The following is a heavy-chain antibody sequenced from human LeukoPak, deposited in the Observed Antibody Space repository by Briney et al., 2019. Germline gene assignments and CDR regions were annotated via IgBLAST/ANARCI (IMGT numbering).Heavy chain of an antibody. V-gene: IGHV3-21*01. CDR2: ISSSSSYI. Sequence: PGGSLRLSCAASGFTFSSYIMNWVRQAPGKGLEWVSSISSSSSYIYYADSVKGRFTISRDNAKNSLYLQMNSLRAEDTAVYYCARDSVAGAFDIWGQGTMVTVSS. J-gene: IGHJ3*02. D-gene: IGHD6-19*01. CDR1: GFTFSSYI. CDR3: ARDSVAGAFDI.